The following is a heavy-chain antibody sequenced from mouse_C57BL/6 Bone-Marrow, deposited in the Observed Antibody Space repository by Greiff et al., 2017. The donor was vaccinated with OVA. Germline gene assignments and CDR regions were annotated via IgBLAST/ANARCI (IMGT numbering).Heavy chain of an antibody. D-gene: IGHD2-1*01. CDR1: GFTFSDYY. J-gene: IGHJ3*01. Sequence: EVHLVESGGGLVQPGGSLKLSCAASGFTFSDYYMYWVRQTPEKRLEWVAYISNGGGSTYYPDTVKGRFTISRDNAKNTLYLQMSRLKSEDTAMYYCARPLYGNYGGFAYWGQGTLVTVSA. CDR2: ISNGGGST. V-gene: IGHV5-12*01. CDR3: ARPLYGNYGGFAY.